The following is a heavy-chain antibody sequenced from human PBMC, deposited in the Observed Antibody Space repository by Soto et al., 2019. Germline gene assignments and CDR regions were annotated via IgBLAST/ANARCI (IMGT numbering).Heavy chain of an antibody. D-gene: IGHD7-27*01. CDR1: GFTFSSYS. Sequence: PGGSLRLSCAASGFTFSSYSMNWVRQAPGKGLEWVSYISSSSSTIYYADSVKGRFTISRDNAKNSLYLQMNSLRDEDTAVYYCARDRDPESRYYYYYGMDVWGQGTTVTVSS. V-gene: IGHV3-48*02. J-gene: IGHJ6*02. CDR2: ISSSSSTI. CDR3: ARDRDPESRYYYYYGMDV.